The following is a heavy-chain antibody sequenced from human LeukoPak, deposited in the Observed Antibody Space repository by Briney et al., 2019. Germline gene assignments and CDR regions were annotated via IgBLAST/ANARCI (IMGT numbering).Heavy chain of an antibody. CDR1: GFTFSSYW. V-gene: IGHV3-74*01. J-gene: IGHJ4*02. Sequence: PGGSLRLSCAASGFTFSSYWMNWVRQAPGKGLVWVSRNASDGSSTTYADSVKGRFSISRDNAKNTLYLQMYSLRVEDTAVYYCARGRPHGNDYWGQGTLVTVSS. D-gene: IGHD4-23*01. CDR2: NASDGSST. CDR3: ARGRPHGNDY.